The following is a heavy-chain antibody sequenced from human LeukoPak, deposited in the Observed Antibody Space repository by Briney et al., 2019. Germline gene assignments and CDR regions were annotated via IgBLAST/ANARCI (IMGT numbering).Heavy chain of an antibody. CDR2: IYYSGST. CDR3: ARHVWVVTAQYYFDY. V-gene: IGHV4-59*08. Sequence: SETLSLTCTVSGGSISSYYWSWIRQPPGKGLEWIGYIYYSGSTNYNPSLKSRVTISVDTSKNQFSLKLSSVTAADTAVYYCARHVWVVTAQYYFDYWGQGTLVTVSS. J-gene: IGHJ4*02. D-gene: IGHD2-21*02. CDR1: GGSISSYY.